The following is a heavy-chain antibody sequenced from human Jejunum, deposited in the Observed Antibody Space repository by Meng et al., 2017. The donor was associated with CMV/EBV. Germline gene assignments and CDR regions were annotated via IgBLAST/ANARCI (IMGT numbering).Heavy chain of an antibody. V-gene: IGHV3-21*01. CDR3: ARDYRTGDGSG. Sequence: AASGFTCRTYTMNWVRQAPGKGLEWVSSITSSSTYIYYADSVKGRFTISRDNAKNSLYLQMNSLRAEDTAVYYCARDYRTGDGSGWGQGTLVTVSS. J-gene: IGHJ4*02. CDR1: GFTCRTYT. CDR2: ITSSSTYI. D-gene: IGHD2-21*02.